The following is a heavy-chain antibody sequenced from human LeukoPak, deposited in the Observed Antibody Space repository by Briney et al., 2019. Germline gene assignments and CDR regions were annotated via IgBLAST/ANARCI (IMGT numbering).Heavy chain of an antibody. D-gene: IGHD6-13*01. V-gene: IGHV4-59*08. CDR1: GGSISSYY. J-gene: IGHJ5*02. CDR2: IYYSGST. Sequence: SETLSLTCTASGGSISSYYWSWIRQPPGKGLEWIGYIYYSGSTNYNPSLKSRVTISVDTSKNQFSLKLSSVTAADTAVYYCARRAHSSPNWFDPWGQGTLVTVSS. CDR3: ARRAHSSPNWFDP.